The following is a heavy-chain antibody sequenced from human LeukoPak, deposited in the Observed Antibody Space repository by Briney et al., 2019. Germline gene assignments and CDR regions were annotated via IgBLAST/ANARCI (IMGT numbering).Heavy chain of an antibody. CDR3: ARDVPKKVVAAPGGI. CDR1: GFTFSSYS. Sequence: PGGSLRLSCAASGFTFSSYSMNWVRQAPGKGLEWVSSIRSSSSYIYYADSVKGRFTISRDNAKNSLYLQMNSLRAEDTAVYYCARDVPKKVVAAPGGIWGQGTLVTVSS. D-gene: IGHD2-15*01. J-gene: IGHJ4*02. CDR2: IRSSSSYI. V-gene: IGHV3-21*01.